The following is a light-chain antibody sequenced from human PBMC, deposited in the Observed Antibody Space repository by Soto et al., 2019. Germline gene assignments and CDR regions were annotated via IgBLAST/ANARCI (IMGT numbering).Light chain of an antibody. J-gene: IGKJ1*01. CDR2: HAS. CDR3: HQRQGWTLT. Sequence: MTQSPASLSSFVGDRVTLSCRASQYINTYLAWYQHKPGKAPRLLIYHASLLHSGIPARFSGSVSGTDVTLTISSVKPEDGAPYYCHQRQGWTLTFGQGTKVDIK. CDR1: QYINTY. V-gene: IGKV1-27*01.